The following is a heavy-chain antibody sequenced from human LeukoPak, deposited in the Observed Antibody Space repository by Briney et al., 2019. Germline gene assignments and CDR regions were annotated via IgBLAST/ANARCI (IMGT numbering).Heavy chain of an antibody. Sequence: GVSLKISCKGLGYNFGSYWNAWVRPMPGKGLEWIGIIYPGASEIRYSPSFQGQVTISADTSISTAYLQWSSLKTSDTAMYYCARASRDGYNQNFDFWGQGTLVTVSS. CDR1: GYNFGSYW. CDR2: IYPGASEI. J-gene: IGHJ4*02. V-gene: IGHV5-51*01. CDR3: ARASRDGYNQNFDF. D-gene: IGHD5-24*01.